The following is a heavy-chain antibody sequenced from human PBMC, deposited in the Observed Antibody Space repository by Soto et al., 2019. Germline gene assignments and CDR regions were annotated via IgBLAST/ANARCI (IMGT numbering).Heavy chain of an antibody. J-gene: IGHJ3*01. CDR3: ARGDVGAFHL. CDR1: DFTFSYYW. D-gene: IGHD1-26*01. Sequence: EVQLVESGGGLVQPGGSLRLSCVASDFTFSYYWMHWVRQGPGKGLVWVSRIHSDGSSTTYADSVKGRFTISRDNAKNTLYQQMGSLRVEDTAVYYCARGDVGAFHLWGQGTLVTVAS. V-gene: IGHV3-74*03. CDR2: IHSDGSST.